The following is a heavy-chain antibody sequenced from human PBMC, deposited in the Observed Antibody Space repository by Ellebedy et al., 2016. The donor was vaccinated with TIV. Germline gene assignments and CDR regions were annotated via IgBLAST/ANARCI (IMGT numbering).Heavy chain of an antibody. CDR3: VMSGLMRYHYYAMDV. V-gene: IGHV1-69*13. CDR2: IVPVFGSP. Sequence: AASVKVSCKTTGGAFSNSAINWVRQAPGQGLEWMGGIVPVFGSPEYAQMLQGRLTITADESTTTAFMELSSLTSDDTAVYYCVMSGLMRYHYYAMDVWGQGTTVTVSS. D-gene: IGHD3-16*01. CDR1: GGAFSNSA. J-gene: IGHJ6*02.